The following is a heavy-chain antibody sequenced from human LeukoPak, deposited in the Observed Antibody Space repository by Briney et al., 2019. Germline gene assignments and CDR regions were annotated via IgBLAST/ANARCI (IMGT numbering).Heavy chain of an antibody. D-gene: IGHD1-7*01. CDR3: ARGRQRGLELLFDY. CDR2: VIPMFGTS. V-gene: IGHV1-69*13. J-gene: IGHJ4*02. Sequence: SVKVSCKASGGTFSNFAISWVRQAPGHGLEWLGGVIPMFGTSNYAQNFQGRVTFTADESTSTAYMELSSLRSEDAAVYYCARGRQRGLELLFDYWGQGTLVTVSS. CDR1: GGTFSNFA.